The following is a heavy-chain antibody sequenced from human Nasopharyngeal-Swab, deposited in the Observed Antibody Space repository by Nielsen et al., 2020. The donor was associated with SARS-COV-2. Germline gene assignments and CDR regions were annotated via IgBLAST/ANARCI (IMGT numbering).Heavy chain of an antibody. Sequence: GALKISCAASGFTLSSYSMNWVRQAPGQGLEWVSYISSGTGTIYYADSVTGRFTISRDNAQNSLYLQMNSLRADDTAVYYCARVNSAKNYGMDVWGQGTTVTVSS. V-gene: IGHV3-48*04. CDR2: ISSGTGTI. D-gene: IGHD4-11*01. CDR3: ARVNSAKNYGMDV. J-gene: IGHJ6*02. CDR1: GFTLSSYS.